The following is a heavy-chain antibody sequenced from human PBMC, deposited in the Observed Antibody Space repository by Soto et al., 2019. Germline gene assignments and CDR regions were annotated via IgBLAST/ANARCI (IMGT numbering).Heavy chain of an antibody. Sequence: GGSLRLSCAASGFTFSSYAMHWVRQAPGKGLEWVAVISYDGSNKYYADSVKGRFTISRDNSKNTLYLQMNSLRAEDTAVYYCARDRHSSGWSVWNYWYYGMDVWGQGTTVTVSS. J-gene: IGHJ6*02. V-gene: IGHV3-30-3*01. CDR3: ARDRHSSGWSVWNYWYYGMDV. D-gene: IGHD6-19*01. CDR2: ISYDGSNK. CDR1: GFTFSSYA.